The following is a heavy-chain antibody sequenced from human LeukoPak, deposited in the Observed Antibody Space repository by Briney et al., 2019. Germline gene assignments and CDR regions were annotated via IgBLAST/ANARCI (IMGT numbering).Heavy chain of an antibody. Sequence: SETLSLTCAVYGGSFSGYYWSWIRQPPGKGLEWIGEINHSGSTNYNPSLKSRVTISVDTSKNQFSLKLSSVTAADTAVYYCARGNPGYMSWFDPWGQGTLVTVSS. J-gene: IGHJ5*02. D-gene: IGHD2-2*02. V-gene: IGHV4-34*01. CDR3: ARGNPGYMSWFDP. CDR1: GGSFSGYY. CDR2: INHSGST.